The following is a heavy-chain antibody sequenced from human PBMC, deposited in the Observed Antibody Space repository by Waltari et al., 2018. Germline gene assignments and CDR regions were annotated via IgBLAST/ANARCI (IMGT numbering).Heavy chain of an antibody. CDR2: TRNKASSYAT. V-gene: IGHV3-72*01. CDR1: GFTFSDHY. J-gene: IGHJ5*02. Sequence: EVQLVESGGGLVQPGGSLRLSCAASGFTFSDHYMDWVRQAPGEGLEWVGRTRNKASSYATEDAASVKGRFTIARDDAKDCLYLQMNSRKTADTAVYYCARERGREVRGAAGWFDPWGQGTLVTVSS. D-gene: IGHD1-26*01. CDR3: ARERGREVRGAAGWFDP.